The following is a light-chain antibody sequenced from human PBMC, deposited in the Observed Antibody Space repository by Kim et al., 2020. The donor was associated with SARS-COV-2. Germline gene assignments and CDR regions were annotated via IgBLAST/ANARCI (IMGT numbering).Light chain of an antibody. CDR3: QQYNDWPPGDT. Sequence: DIVMTQSPATLSVSPGERATLSCRASQSIGNYLAWYQQKPGQAPRLLIYGASTRATGIPARFSGSGSGTDFTLTITSLQSEDLAVYYCQQYNDWPPGDTFGQGTKLAIK. CDR1: QSIGNY. J-gene: IGKJ2*01. V-gene: IGKV3-15*01. CDR2: GAS.